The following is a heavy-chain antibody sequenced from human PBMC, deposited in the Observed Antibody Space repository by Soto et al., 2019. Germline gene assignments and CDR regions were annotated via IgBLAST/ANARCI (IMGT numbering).Heavy chain of an antibody. Sequence: SETLSLTCTVSGGSISSGGYCWSWIRQHPGKGLEWIGYIYYSGNTYYNPSLKSRVTISVHTSKNQFSLKLSSVTAADTTVYYCARTPLLGSCPPRYSYYGMAVWVQGTTVTVSS. D-gene: IGHD3-10*01. CDR2: IYYSGNT. J-gene: IGHJ6*02. V-gene: IGHV4-31*03. CDR1: GGSISSGGYC. CDR3: ARTPLLGSCPPRYSYYGMAV.